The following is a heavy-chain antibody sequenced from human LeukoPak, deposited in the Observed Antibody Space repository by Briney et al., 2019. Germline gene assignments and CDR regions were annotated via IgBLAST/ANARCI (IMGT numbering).Heavy chain of an antibody. CDR1: GGTFSSYA. V-gene: IGHV1-69*10. CDR2: IIPILGIA. D-gene: IGHD5-24*01. Sequence: SVKVSCKASGGTFSSYAISWVRQAPGQGLEWMGGIIPILGIANYAQKFQGRVTITADKSTSTAYMELSSLRSEDTAVYYCASGRDGYNFVDYWGQGTLVTVSS. CDR3: ASGRDGYNFVDY. J-gene: IGHJ4*02.